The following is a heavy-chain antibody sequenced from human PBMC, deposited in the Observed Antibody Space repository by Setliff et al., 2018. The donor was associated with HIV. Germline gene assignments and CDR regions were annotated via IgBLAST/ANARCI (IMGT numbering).Heavy chain of an antibody. Sequence: GESLKISCKGSGYSFTSYWIGWVRQMPGKGLEWMGIIYPGDSDTRYSPSFQGQVTTSADKSISTAYLQWSSLKASDTAMYYCARPYDYVWGSYRYWDAFDIWGQGTMVTVSS. V-gene: IGHV5-51*01. CDR2: IYPGDSDT. CDR3: ARPYDYVWGSYRYWDAFDI. D-gene: IGHD3-16*02. CDR1: GYSFTSYW. J-gene: IGHJ3*02.